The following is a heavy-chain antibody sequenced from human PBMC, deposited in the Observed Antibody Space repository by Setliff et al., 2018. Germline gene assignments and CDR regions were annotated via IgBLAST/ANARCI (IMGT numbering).Heavy chain of an antibody. CDR2: IRQDATNK. CDR3: AREIWNMYDNSWSGYSDL. CDR1: GFMFGDYV. J-gene: IGHJ5*02. V-gene: IGHV3-7*03. Sequence: PGGSLRLSCTASGFMFGDYVMSWVRQAPGKGLEWVADIRQDATNKYYVDSVEGRFTISRDNSKNSLFLEMNSLRVEDTALYQCAREIWNMYDNSWSGYSDLWGQGTLVTVSS. D-gene: IGHD3-3*01.